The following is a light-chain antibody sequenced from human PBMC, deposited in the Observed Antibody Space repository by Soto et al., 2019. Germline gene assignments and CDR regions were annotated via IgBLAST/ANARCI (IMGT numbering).Light chain of an antibody. Sequence: EIVLTQSPATLPLSPGETATLSCRASQSVSNYLAWYQHKPGQAPRLLIYGASNRATGVSARISGSGSGRDFSLTINSLEPEDSAVYYCHQRTNWPSITFGQGTRLEI. J-gene: IGKJ5*01. CDR3: HQRTNWPSIT. CDR2: GAS. V-gene: IGKV3-11*02. CDR1: QSVSNY.